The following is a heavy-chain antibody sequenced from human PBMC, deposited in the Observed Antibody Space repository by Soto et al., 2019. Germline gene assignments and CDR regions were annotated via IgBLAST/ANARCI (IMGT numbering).Heavy chain of an antibody. D-gene: IGHD1-1*01. J-gene: IGHJ4*02. V-gene: IGHV3-74*01. CDR3: TRGPRSTSTGTGAF. Sequence: PGGSLRLSCAASGFTFSFHWMHWVRPVPGKGPEWVSRINDDGSSTNYADSVKGRFTLSRDNAKNTLYLQMNDLRAEDTAVYYCTRGPRSTSTGTGAFWGQGTLVTVSS. CDR2: INDDGSST. CDR1: GFTFSFHW.